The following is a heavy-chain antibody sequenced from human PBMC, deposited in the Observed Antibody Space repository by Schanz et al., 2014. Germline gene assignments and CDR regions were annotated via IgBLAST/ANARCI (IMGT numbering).Heavy chain of an antibody. CDR2: ISSGGGST. V-gene: IGHV3-23*01. CDR3: AIYSSAGDGYRFWFDS. J-gene: IGHJ5*01. D-gene: IGHD6-25*01. Sequence: EVQLLESGGGLVQPGGSLRLSCASSGFSFTTYAMSWVRQAPGKGLEWVSSISSGGGSTYYADSVKGRFGISRDNSESALYQQMSSLKVNDTAIYYCAIYSSAGDGYRFWFDSWGQGILVTVSS. CDR1: GFSFTTYA.